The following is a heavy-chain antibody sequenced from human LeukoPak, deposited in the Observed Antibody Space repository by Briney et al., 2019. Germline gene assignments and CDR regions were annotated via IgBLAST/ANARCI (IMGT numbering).Heavy chain of an antibody. D-gene: IGHD3-10*01. J-gene: IGHJ4*02. CDR3: ARHITMVRGVTREFDY. V-gene: IGHV5-51*01. CDR1: GYSFTSYW. Sequence: GESLKISCKGSGYSFTSYWIGWVRQMPGKGLEWMVIIYPGDSDTRYRPSFQGQVTISADKTISTAYLQWSSLKASDNAMYYCARHITMVRGVTREFDYWGQGTLVTVSS. CDR2: IYPGDSDT.